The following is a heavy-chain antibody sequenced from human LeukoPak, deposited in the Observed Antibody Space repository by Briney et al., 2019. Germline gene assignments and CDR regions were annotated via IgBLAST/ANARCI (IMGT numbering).Heavy chain of an antibody. CDR3: ARHAVLAGPLDY. CDR2: IYYSGST. J-gene: IGHJ4*02. Sequence: SETLSLTCTVSGGSISNYYWSWIRQPPGKGLEWIGYIYYSGSTNYNPSLKSRVTISVDTSKNQFSLKLSSVTAADTAVYYCARHAVLAGPLDYWGQGTLVTVSS. V-gene: IGHV4-59*08. CDR1: GGSISNYY. D-gene: IGHD2-15*01.